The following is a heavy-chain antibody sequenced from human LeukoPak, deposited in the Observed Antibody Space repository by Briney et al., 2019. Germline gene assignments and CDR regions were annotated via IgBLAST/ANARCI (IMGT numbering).Heavy chain of an antibody. J-gene: IGHJ4*02. CDR3: ARGDETGTTCTPDY. Sequence: ASVKVSCKASGNTFTGYYIHWVRQAPGQGLEWMGWINPNSGGTNSAQQFQGRVTMTRDTSISTAFMELSSLTSDDTAVYYCARGDETGTTCTPDYWGQGTLVTVSS. CDR1: GNTFTGYY. V-gene: IGHV1-2*02. CDR2: INPNSGGT. D-gene: IGHD1-1*01.